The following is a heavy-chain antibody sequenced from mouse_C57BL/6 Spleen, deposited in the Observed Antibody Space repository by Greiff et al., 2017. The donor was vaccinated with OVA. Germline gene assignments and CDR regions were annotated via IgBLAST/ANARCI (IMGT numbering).Heavy chain of an antibody. CDR3: ATGTRYFDY. J-gene: IGHJ2*01. CDR2: IYPGDGDT. Sequence: VQLQESGPELVKPGASVKISCKASCYAFSSSWMNWVKQRPGKGLEWIGRIYPGDGDTNYNGKFKGKATLTADKSSSTAYMQLSSLTSEDSAVYFCATGTRYFDYWGQGTTLTVSS. CDR1: CYAFSSSW. V-gene: IGHV1-82*01. D-gene: IGHD4-1*01.